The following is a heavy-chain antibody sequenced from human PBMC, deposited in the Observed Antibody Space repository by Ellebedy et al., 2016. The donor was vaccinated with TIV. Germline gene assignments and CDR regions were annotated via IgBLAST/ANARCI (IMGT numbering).Heavy chain of an antibody. D-gene: IGHD6-19*01. CDR3: ARDRVGGFDH. CDR1: GFAFSTYW. CDR2: IDGDGTII. V-gene: IGHV3-74*01. Sequence: GGSLRLSXAASGFAFSTYWMHWVRQAPVKGLVWVARIDGDGTIINYADSAEGRFTISRDKSKNTVSLEVTSLRLEDTATYYCARDRVGGFDHWGQGTLVTVSS. J-gene: IGHJ5*02.